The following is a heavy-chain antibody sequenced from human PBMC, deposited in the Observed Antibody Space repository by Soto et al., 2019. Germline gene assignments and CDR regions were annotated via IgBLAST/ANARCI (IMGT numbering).Heavy chain of an antibody. J-gene: IGHJ6*02. CDR3: ARAPRDFSYYYGLDV. Sequence: QEQLQESGPGLVKPSQTLSLTCSVSGGSISSSDYYWTWIRQPPGKGLEWIGYISYSGTTYYNPSLKSRITMSLDTSNNQFSLKLNSVTAADTAVYYCARAPRDFSYYYGLDVWGQGTTVTVSS. V-gene: IGHV4-30-4*01. CDR1: GGSISSSDYY. CDR2: ISYSGTT.